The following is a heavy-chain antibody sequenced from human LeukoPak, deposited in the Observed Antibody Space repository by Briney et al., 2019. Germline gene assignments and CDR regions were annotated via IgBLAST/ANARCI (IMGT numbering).Heavy chain of an antibody. Sequence: PGGSLRLSCEASGFTFSNYSMNWVRQAPGKGLDWVSYIRSSSTTIYYADSVKGRFTISRDNAKNSLYLQMNSLRAEDTAVYYCARDLMGIAYRGAFYYWGQGTLVTVSS. CDR1: GFTFSNYS. V-gene: IGHV3-48*01. CDR3: ARDLMGIAYRGAFYY. J-gene: IGHJ4*02. D-gene: IGHD6-13*01. CDR2: IRSSSTTI.